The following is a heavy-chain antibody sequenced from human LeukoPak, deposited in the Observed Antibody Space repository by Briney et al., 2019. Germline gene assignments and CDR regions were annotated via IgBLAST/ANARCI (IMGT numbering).Heavy chain of an antibody. V-gene: IGHV3-30*18. Sequence: GRSLRLSCAASKXTFAAYDMHWVRQAPGKGLEWVAVISYDENDKYYADSVKGRFTISRDNAKNTLYLQMNSLRSEDTAVYYCAKGPDRSGLYSLDYWGQGTLVTVSS. J-gene: IGHJ4*02. D-gene: IGHD3-22*01. CDR3: AKGPDRSGLYSLDY. CDR1: KXTFAAYD. CDR2: ISYDENDK.